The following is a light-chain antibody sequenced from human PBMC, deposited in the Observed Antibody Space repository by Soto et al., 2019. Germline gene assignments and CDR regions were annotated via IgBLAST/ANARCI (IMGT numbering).Light chain of an antibody. CDR1: QAVSTW. CDR3: QQANSFPRT. Sequence: DIQMTQSPSFVSASVGDRVTITCRASQAVSTWLAWYQQKPGDAPKLLIYAASTLQSGVPSRLSGSGSGTDFTLTIRSLQPEDFATYYCQQANSFPRTVGGGTKVDIX. J-gene: IGKJ4*01. V-gene: IGKV1-12*01. CDR2: AAS.